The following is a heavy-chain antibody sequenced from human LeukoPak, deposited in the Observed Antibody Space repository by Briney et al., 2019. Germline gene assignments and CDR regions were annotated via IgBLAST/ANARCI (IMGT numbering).Heavy chain of an antibody. CDR3: ARGAGYYYGSGSTNFGAFDI. Sequence: PGGSLRLSCAASGFTFSDYYMSWIRQAPGKGLEWVSYISSSGSTIYYADSVKGRFTISRENAKNSLYLQMNSLRAGDTAVYYCARGAGYYYGSGSTNFGAFDIWGQGTMVTVSS. D-gene: IGHD3-10*01. J-gene: IGHJ3*02. CDR2: ISSSGSTI. V-gene: IGHV3-11*04. CDR1: GFTFSDYY.